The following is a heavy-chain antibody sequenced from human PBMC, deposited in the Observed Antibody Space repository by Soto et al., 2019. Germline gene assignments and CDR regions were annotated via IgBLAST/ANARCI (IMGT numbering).Heavy chain of an antibody. CDR2: INHSGST. CDR1: GGSFSGYY. CDR3: ARGGYCSGGSCYSHWFDP. J-gene: IGHJ5*02. D-gene: IGHD2-15*01. V-gene: IGHV4-34*01. Sequence: SETLSLTCAVYGGSFSGYYWSWIRQPPGKGLEWIGEINHSGSTNYNPSLKSRVTISVDTSKNQFSLKLSSVTAADTAVYYCARGGYCSGGSCYSHWFDPWGQGTLVTVSS.